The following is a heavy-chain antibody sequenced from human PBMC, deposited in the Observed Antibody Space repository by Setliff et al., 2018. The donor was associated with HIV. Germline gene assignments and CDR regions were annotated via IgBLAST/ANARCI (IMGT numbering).Heavy chain of an antibody. V-gene: IGHV4-39*01. D-gene: IGHD3-3*01. CDR2: IHFSGST. CDR1: GDSFSGTSYY. Sequence: KPSETLSLTCTVSGDSFSGTSYYWGWIRQPPGKGLEWIGSIHFSGSTWYTQSLKSRVTIWVDTSKNQFSLKVNSVTAADTAVYYCVRPSLGIGGGSIFHNWGQGTLVTVS. CDR3: VRPSLGIGGGSIFHN. J-gene: IGHJ4*02.